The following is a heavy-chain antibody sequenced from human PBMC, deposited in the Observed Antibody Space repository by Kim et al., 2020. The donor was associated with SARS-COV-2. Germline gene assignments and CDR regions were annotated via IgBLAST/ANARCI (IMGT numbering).Heavy chain of an antibody. Sequence: SETLSLTCTVSGGSVSSSPYYWGWIRQPPGKGLEWIGTISYSGTTYYNPSLQSRVTISVDTSKNHFSLKLSSVTAADTAVYYCARHPDSSSWLGYLDLWGRGTLVTVSS. V-gene: IGHV4-39*01. D-gene: IGHD6-13*01. CDR1: GGSVSSSPYY. CDR2: ISYSGTT. CDR3: ARHPDSSSWLGYLDL. J-gene: IGHJ2*01.